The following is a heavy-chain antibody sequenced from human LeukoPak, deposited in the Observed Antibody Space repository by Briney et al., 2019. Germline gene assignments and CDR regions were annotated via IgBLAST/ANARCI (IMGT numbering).Heavy chain of an antibody. CDR3: AKGTQSFDY. V-gene: IGHV3-23*01. CDR1: GFTFSTYA. CDR2: ISGSGGST. Sequence: QPGGSLRLSCAASGFTFSTYAMSWVRQAPGKGLEWVSGISGSGGSTNYADSVKGRFTISRDNSKNTLYLQMNSLRAEDTAVYYCAKGTQSFDYWGQGTLVTVSS. J-gene: IGHJ4*02.